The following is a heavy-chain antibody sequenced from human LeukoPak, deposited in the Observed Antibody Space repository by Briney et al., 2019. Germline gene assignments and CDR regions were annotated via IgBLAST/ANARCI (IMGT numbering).Heavy chain of an antibody. D-gene: IGHD2-2*01. V-gene: IGHV1-2*02. J-gene: IGHJ5*02. CDR3: ARDAIVVVPAATYNWFDP. CDR1: GYTFTGYC. CDR2: INPKSGST. Sequence: ASVKVSCKASGYTFTGYCMHWVRPAPGQGLEWMGWINPKSGSTNYAQKFQGRVTMTRDTSISTAYMELSRLRSDDTAVYYCARDAIVVVPAATYNWFDPWGQGTLVTVSS.